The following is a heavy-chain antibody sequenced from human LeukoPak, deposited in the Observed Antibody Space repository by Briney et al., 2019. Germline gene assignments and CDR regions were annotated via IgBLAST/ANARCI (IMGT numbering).Heavy chain of an antibody. CDR3: VREAGGCVEYIWFDS. CDR1: GVSVSSGDHY. Sequence: PSETLSLTCTVSGVSVSSGDHYWSWVRQSPGKGLEWIGYIYSSGSTHYSPTLRSRLRFSIDRSKNHFSLELNSVTAADTAVYYCVREAGGCVEYIWFDSWGQGTLVTVSS. D-gene: IGHD3-16*01. V-gene: IGHV4-30-4*02. CDR2: IYSSGST. J-gene: IGHJ5*01.